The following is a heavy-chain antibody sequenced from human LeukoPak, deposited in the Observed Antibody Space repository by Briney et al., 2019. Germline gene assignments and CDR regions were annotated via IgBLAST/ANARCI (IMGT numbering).Heavy chain of an antibody. CDR3: ARDSGSGGAGSFPF. J-gene: IGHJ4*02. D-gene: IGHD3-10*01. CDR1: GFTFDTYT. Sequence: GGSLRLSCAVSGFTFDTYTMHWVRQAPGKGLEWVAVISYDGSNKNYADAVKGRFTISRDNSNNTLYLQMNSLRAEDTAVFYCARDSGSGGAGSFPFWGQGALVTVSS. CDR2: ISYDGSNK. V-gene: IGHV3-30*04.